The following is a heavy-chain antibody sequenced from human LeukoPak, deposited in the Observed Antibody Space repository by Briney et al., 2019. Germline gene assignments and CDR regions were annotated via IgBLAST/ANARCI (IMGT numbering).Heavy chain of an antibody. Sequence: GGSLRLSCAASGFTFSSHWMHWVRQAPGKGLVWVSRINSDGSSTGYADSVKGRFTISRDNAKNTLCLQMNSLTAEDTAVYYCARSAIAVPGGCWGQGTLVTVSS. CDR2: INSDGSST. D-gene: IGHD6-19*01. CDR3: ARSAIAVPGGC. CDR1: GFTFSSHW. V-gene: IGHV3-74*01. J-gene: IGHJ4*02.